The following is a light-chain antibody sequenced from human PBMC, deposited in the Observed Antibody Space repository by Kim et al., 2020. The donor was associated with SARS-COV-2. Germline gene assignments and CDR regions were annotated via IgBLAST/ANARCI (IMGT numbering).Light chain of an antibody. V-gene: IGLV2-23*02. CDR3: CSYSVSSTFV. J-gene: IGLJ1*01. CDR2: EVS. CDR1: SSDVGSYNL. Sequence: QSALTQPASVSGPPGQSITISCTGTSSDVGSYNLVSWYQQYPGKAPKLMIYEVSKRPSGVSNRFSGSKSGNTASLTISGLQAGDEADYYCCSYSVSSTFVFGTGTKVTVL.